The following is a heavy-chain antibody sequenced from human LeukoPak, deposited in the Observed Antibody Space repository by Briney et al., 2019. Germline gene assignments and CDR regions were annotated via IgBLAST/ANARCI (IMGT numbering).Heavy chain of an antibody. D-gene: IGHD1-14*01. CDR3: ARDFGLQSTEVRMGY. Sequence: SETLSLTCTVSGGSISSSSYYWGWIRQPPGKGLEWIGSIYYSGSTYYNPSLKSRVTISVDTSKNQFSLKLSSVTAADTAVYYCARDFGLQSTEVRMGYWGQETLVTVSS. V-gene: IGHV4-39*07. CDR1: GGSISSSSYY. CDR2: IYYSGST. J-gene: IGHJ4*02.